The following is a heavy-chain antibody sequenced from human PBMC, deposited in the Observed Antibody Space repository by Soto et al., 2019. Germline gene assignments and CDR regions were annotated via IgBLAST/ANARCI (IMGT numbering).Heavy chain of an antibody. CDR1: GGSISSYY. Sequence: SETLSLTCTVSGGSISSYYWSWIRQPPGKGLEWIGYIYYSGSTNYNPSLKSRVTISVDTSKNQFSLKLSSVTAADTAVYYCARGGGKWLYRKELWFDPWGQGTLVTVYS. CDR3: ARGGGKWLYRKELWFDP. CDR2: IYYSGST. D-gene: IGHD6-19*01. J-gene: IGHJ5*02. V-gene: IGHV4-59*01.